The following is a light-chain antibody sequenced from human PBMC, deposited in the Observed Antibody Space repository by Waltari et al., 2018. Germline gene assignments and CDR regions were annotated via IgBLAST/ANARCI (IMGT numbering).Light chain of an antibody. CDR1: PGAVTSGHY. J-gene: IGLJ3*02. CDR3: LLFYSGVRV. Sequence: QAVVTQEPSLTVSPGGTVPLTLCSSPGAVTSGHYPYWFHQRPGQAPRTLIYDKSNKHAWTPARFSGSLLGGRAALTLSGAQPDDEAEYYCLLFYSGVRVFGGGTKLTVL. CDR2: DKS. V-gene: IGLV7-46*01.